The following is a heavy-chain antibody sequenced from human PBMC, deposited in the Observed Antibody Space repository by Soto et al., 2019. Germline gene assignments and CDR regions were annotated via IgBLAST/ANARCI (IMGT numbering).Heavy chain of an antibody. Sequence: PGGSLRLSCAASGFTFTAYGMHWVRQAPGKGLEWVAVISYDGNNKYYADSVKGRFTLSRDNSKYMSYLQMNSLRPDDTAVYYCARALGYNYGDRDHYYGMDVWGQGTTVTVSS. D-gene: IGHD5-18*01. CDR3: ARALGYNYGDRDHYYGMDV. V-gene: IGHV3-30-3*01. CDR2: ISYDGNNK. J-gene: IGHJ6*02. CDR1: GFTFTAYG.